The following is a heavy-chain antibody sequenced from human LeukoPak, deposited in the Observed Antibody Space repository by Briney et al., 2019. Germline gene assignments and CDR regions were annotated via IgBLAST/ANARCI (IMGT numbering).Heavy chain of an antibody. D-gene: IGHD3-10*01. J-gene: IGHJ4*02. CDR2: ISYDVRNK. CDR3: ARGNMVRGVYHY. Sequence: PGGSLRLSCAASGFTFSSYGIHWVRQAPGKGLEWVTGISYDVRNKYYADSVKGRFTISRDNSKNTLYLQMSSLRSEDTAVYYCARGNMVRGVYHYWGQGTLVTVSS. V-gene: IGHV3-30*03. CDR1: GFTFSSYG.